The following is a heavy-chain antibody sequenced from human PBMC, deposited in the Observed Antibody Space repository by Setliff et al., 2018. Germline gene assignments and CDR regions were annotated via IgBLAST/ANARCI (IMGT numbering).Heavy chain of an antibody. V-gene: IGHV3-7*01. CDR1: GFTFTNYW. CDR2: IKQDESEK. CDR3: ATSDWYAAFDH. Sequence: PGGSLRLSCAASGFTFTNYWINWVRQAPGKGLEWVANIKQDESEKHYVGSVKGRFTISRDNARNSVYLQMNSLRAEDAAVYYCATSDWYAAFDHWGQGTLVTVPQ. J-gene: IGHJ4*02. D-gene: IGHD6-19*01.